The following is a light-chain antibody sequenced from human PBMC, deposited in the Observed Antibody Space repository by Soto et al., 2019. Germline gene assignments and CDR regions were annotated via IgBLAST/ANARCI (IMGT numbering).Light chain of an antibody. V-gene: IGKV1-5*03. J-gene: IGKJ1*01. CDR1: QTISMW. CDR3: QQYSTPPWT. CDR2: MAS. Sequence: DIQMTQSPSTLSASVGDRVTITCRASQTISMWLAWYQQKPGKAPELLIYMASNLKSGVPSRFSGGGSGTEFTRTFSCLQADDFATFYCQQYSTPPWTFGHGTRVEIK.